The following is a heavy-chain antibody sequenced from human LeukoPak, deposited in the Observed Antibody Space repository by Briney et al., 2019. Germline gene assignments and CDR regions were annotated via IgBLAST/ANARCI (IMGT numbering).Heavy chain of an antibody. CDR3: AQGQGAYGDLRGLFDY. Sequence: SVKVSCKASGGAFSSYALIWVRQAPGQGLEWMGGIIPIFGTPNYAQKFQDRVTITTDESTSTAYMELSSLRSEDTAVYYCAQGQGAYGDLRGLFDYWGQGTLVTVSS. J-gene: IGHJ4*02. CDR1: GGAFSSYA. V-gene: IGHV1-69*05. D-gene: IGHD4-17*01. CDR2: IIPIFGTP.